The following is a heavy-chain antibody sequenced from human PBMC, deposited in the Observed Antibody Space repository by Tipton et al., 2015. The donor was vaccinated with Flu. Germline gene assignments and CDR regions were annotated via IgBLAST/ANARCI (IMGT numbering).Heavy chain of an antibody. V-gene: IGHV4-39*07. CDR3: ARGSGSGTYVIFEY. Sequence: TLSLTCTVSGDSISSNTYYWGWIRQPPGKGLEWIGTTYYTGRTYYNPSLKSRLTISIDTSKNQFSLKLSSVTAADTAVYYCARGSGSGTYVIFEYWGQGTLVTVPS. J-gene: IGHJ4*02. D-gene: IGHD3-10*01. CDR1: GDSISSNTYY. CDR2: TYYTGRT.